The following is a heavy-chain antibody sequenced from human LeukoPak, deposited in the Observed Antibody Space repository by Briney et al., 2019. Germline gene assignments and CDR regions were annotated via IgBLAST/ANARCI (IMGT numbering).Heavy chain of an antibody. CDR3: AKYGSGILRGCFDY. V-gene: IGHV3-53*01. Sequence: PGGSLRLSCAASGFTVSSNYMSWVRQAPGKGLEWVSVIYSGGSTYYADSVKGRFTISRDNSKNTLYLQMNSLRAEDTAVYYCAKYGSGILRGCFDYWGQGTLVTVSS. D-gene: IGHD3-10*01. CDR1: GFTVSSNY. CDR2: IYSGGST. J-gene: IGHJ4*02.